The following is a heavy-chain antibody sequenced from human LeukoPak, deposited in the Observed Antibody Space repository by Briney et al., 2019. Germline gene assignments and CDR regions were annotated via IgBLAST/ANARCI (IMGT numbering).Heavy chain of an antibody. CDR2: ISYSGST. CDR1: GGSITVYY. D-gene: IGHD5-12*01. J-gene: IGHJ4*02. CDR3: ARDSGYSTPYLFDY. V-gene: IGHV4-59*01. Sequence: KPSETLSLTCSVSGGSITVYYWNWIRQSPEKGLEWIGSISYSGSTNYNPPLKSRVTISVDTSKNQFSLKLSSVTAADTAVYYCARDSGYSTPYLFDYWGQGTLVTVSS.